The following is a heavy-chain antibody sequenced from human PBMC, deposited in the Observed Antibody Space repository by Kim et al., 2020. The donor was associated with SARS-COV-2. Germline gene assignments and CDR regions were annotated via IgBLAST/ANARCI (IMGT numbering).Heavy chain of an antibody. V-gene: IGHV1-69*04. CDR1: GGTFSSYA. D-gene: IGHD3-3*01. CDR3: ARSITIFSGGYMDV. J-gene: IGHJ6*03. Sequence: SVKVSCKASGGTFSSYAISWVRQAPGQGLERMGRIIPILGIANYAQKFQGRVTITADKSTSTAYMELSSLRSEDTAVYYCARSITIFSGGYMDVWGKGTTVTVSS. CDR2: IIPILGIA.